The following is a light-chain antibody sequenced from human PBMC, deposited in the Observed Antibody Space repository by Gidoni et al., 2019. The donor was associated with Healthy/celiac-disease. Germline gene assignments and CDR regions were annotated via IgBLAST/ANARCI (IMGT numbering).Light chain of an antibody. Sequence: EIVLTQSTGTLSLSPGERATRSCRASQSVSSSYLAWYQQKPGQAPRLLIYGASSRATGIPDRFSGSGSGTDFTLTISRLDPEDFAVYYCQQYGSSPRYTFGQGTKLEIK. CDR2: GAS. CDR1: QSVSSSY. V-gene: IGKV3-20*01. J-gene: IGKJ2*01. CDR3: QQYGSSPRYT.